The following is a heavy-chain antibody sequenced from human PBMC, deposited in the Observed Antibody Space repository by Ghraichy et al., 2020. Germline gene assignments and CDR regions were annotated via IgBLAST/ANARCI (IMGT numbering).Heavy chain of an antibody. CDR2: ISSSSSNI. CDR1: GFSFSSYS. CDR3: ARAWSSGWYYFDY. V-gene: IGHV3-48*02. D-gene: IGHD6-19*01. J-gene: IGHJ4*02. Sequence: GGSLRLSCAASGFSFSSYSMNWVRQAPGKGLEWVSYISSSSSNIYYADSVKGRFTISRDNAKNSLYLQMNSLRDEDTAVYYCARAWSSGWYYFDYWGQGTLVTVSS.